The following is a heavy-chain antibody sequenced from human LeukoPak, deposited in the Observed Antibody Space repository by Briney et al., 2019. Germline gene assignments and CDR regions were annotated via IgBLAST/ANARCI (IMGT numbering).Heavy chain of an antibody. Sequence: AGGSLRLSCAASGFTFDDYGMSWVRQAPGKGLEWVSGINWNGGSTGYAGSVKGRFTISRDNAKNSLYLQMNSLRAEDTALYHCARGAYCGGDCLYYFDYWGQGTLVTVSS. CDR2: INWNGGST. V-gene: IGHV3-20*01. CDR1: GFTFDDYG. J-gene: IGHJ4*02. D-gene: IGHD2-21*02. CDR3: ARGAYCGGDCLYYFDY.